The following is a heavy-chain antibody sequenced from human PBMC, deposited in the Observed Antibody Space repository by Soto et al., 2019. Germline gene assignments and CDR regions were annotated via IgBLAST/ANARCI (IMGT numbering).Heavy chain of an antibody. CDR3: ARDLKAGATIDWFDP. CDR2: IYHSGST. V-gene: IGHV4-4*02. Sequence: QFQLQESGPGLGKPSGTLSLTCAVSGVSISSSNWWSWVRQPPGKGLEWIGEIYHSGSTNYNPSLKSRVTISVDKSKNQFSLKLSSVTAADTAVYYCARDLKAGATIDWFDPWGQGTLVTVSS. J-gene: IGHJ5*02. CDR1: GVSISSSNW. D-gene: IGHD1-26*01.